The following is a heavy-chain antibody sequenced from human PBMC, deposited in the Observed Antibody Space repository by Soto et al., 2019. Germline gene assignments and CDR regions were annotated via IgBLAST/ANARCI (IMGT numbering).Heavy chain of an antibody. Sequence: PGGSLRLSCQASGFNFDNYGMHWGRQAPGKGLEWVAVITYDGSTKYYADSVKGRVTISGDNSKNTLSLHLNTLKPEDTAVYHCAKDRVGGTFYTTIEFWGQGTLVTVSS. CDR3: AKDRVGGTFYTTIEF. CDR1: GFNFDNYG. J-gene: IGHJ4*02. CDR2: ITYDGSTK. V-gene: IGHV3-30*18. D-gene: IGHD1-7*01.